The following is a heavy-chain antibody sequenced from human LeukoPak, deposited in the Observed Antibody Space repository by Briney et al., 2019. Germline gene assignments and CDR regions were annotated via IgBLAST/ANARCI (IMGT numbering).Heavy chain of an antibody. Sequence: GGSLRLSCAASGFTFSSYAMSWVRQAPGKGLEWVSAISGSGGSTYYADSVKGRFTISRDNSKSTLFLQMNSLRAEDTAVYYCAKDPRVGSRVATPCHWGQGTLVSVSS. V-gene: IGHV3-23*01. CDR2: ISGSGGST. D-gene: IGHD5-24*01. CDR3: AKDPRVGSRVATPCH. CDR1: GFTFSSYA. J-gene: IGHJ4*02.